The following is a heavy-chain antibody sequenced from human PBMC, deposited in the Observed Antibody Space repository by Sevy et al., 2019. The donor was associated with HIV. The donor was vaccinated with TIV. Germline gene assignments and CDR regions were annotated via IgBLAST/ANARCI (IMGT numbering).Heavy chain of an antibody. CDR1: GFAFYEYS. CDR2: LSFGCGKI. V-gene: IGHV3-23*01. J-gene: IGHJ4*02. Sequence: GGSLRHSCAASGFAFYEYSVSWIRQAPGKGLEWVATLSFGCGKINYADSVKGRFTISRDNSKNSFYLQMDNLRAEDTALYYCAREGCSRPHDYWGQGTRVTVSS. D-gene: IGHD2-8*01. CDR3: AREGCSRPHDY.